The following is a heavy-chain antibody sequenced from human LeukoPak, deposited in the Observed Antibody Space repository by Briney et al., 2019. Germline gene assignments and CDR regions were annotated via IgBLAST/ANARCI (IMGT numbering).Heavy chain of an antibody. CDR1: GGTFSSYA. D-gene: IGHD3-9*01. Sequence: WASVKVSCKASGGTFSSYAISWVRQAPGQGLEWMGGIIPIFGTANYAQKFQGRVTITADESTGTAYMELSSLRSEDTAVYYCARDRPPGDFDRLPDAFDIWGQGTMVTVSS. CDR3: ARDRPPGDFDRLPDAFDI. J-gene: IGHJ3*02. CDR2: IIPIFGTA. V-gene: IGHV1-69*13.